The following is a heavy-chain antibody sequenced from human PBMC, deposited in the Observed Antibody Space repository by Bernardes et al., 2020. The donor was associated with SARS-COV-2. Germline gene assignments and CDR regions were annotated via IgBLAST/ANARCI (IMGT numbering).Heavy chain of an antibody. V-gene: IGHV4-59*01. CDR3: ARVCPGGCSGGTV. D-gene: IGHD2-15*01. J-gene: IGHJ3*01. Sequence: SETLSLTCSVSGVSISSTYWNWIRQPPGKGLEWIGYISYPEITRYHPSLKSRVTISMDTSKNQFSLSLISFTAADTAVYYCARVCPGGCSGGTVCGQGTVATVAS. CDR1: GVSISSTY. CDR2: ISYPEIT.